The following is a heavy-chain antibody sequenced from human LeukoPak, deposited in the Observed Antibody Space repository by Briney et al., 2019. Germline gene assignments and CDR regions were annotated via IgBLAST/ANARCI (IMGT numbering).Heavy chain of an antibody. D-gene: IGHD5-12*01. J-gene: IGHJ6*02. Sequence: ASVKVSCKASGYTFTSYGISWVRQAPGQGLEWMGWISAYNGNTNYAQKLQGRVTMTTDTSTSTAYMELRSLRSDDTAVYYCARGADIVATTTGYYYYGMDVWGQGTTVTVSS. CDR2: ISAYNGNT. V-gene: IGHV1-18*01. CDR1: GYTFTSYG. CDR3: ARGADIVATTTGYYYYGMDV.